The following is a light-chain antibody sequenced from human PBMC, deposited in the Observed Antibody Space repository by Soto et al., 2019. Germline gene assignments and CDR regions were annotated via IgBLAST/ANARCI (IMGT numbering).Light chain of an antibody. Sequence: QSVLTQPPSVSEAPGQRVTISCTGSSSNIGAGYEAHWYQQVPGTAPKLLIYENNNRPSGVPDPFSGSKSGTSASLAITGLQAEDEAEYYCQSYDSSLSGYVFGTGTKVTVL. CDR1: SSNIGAGYE. CDR3: QSYDSSLSGYV. CDR2: ENN. J-gene: IGLJ1*01. V-gene: IGLV1-40*01.